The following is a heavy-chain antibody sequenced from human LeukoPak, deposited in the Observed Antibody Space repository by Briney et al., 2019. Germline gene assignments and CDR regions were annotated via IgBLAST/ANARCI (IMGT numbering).Heavy chain of an antibody. D-gene: IGHD2-2*01. CDR2: ISGSGGST. V-gene: IGHV3-23*01. CDR3: AKSRIPAAFFYYFDY. CDR1: GFTFSSYA. J-gene: IGHJ4*02. Sequence: GGSLRLSCAASGFTFSSYAMSWVRQAPGKGLEWVSAISGSGGSTYYADSVKDRFTISRDDSKNTLYLQMNSLRAEDTAVYYCAKSRIPAAFFYYFDYWGQGTLVTVSS.